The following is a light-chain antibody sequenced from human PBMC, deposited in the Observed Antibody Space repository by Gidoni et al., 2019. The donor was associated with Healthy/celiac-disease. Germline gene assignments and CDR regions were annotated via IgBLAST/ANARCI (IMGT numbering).Light chain of an antibody. CDR2: GNS. J-gene: IGLJ2*01. Sequence: QSVLTQPPSVSGAPGQRVTISCTGSSSNIGAGYDVHWYQQLPGTAPNLLIYGNSHRPSGVPDRFSGSKSGTSASLAITGLQAEDEADYYCQSYDSSLSGPVFGGGTKLTVL. CDR1: SSNIGAGYD. V-gene: IGLV1-40*01. CDR3: QSYDSSLSGPV.